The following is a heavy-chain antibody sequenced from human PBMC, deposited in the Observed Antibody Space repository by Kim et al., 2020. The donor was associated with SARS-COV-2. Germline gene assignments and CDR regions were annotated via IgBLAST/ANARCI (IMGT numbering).Heavy chain of an antibody. J-gene: IGHJ6*02. Sequence: GGSLRLSCVASGFTFDTYAMSWVRQAPGKGLEWVSAISGGAVHKFYADSVRGRFTISRDNSKNTLFLQMSSLRDEDTALYFCAKMVIMDGYNYFYYYAMDVWGQGTTVTVSS. CDR3: AKMVIMDGYNYFYYYAMDV. V-gene: IGHV3-23*01. CDR2: ISGGAVHK. CDR1: GFTFDTYA. D-gene: IGHD2-21*01.